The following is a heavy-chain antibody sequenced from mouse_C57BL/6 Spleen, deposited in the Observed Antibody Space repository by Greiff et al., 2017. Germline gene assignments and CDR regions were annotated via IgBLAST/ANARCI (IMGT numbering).Heavy chain of an antibody. CDR3: ARRGRQLRPFAY. Sequence: VQLQQSGAELMKPGASVKLSCKATGYTFTGYWIEWVKQRPGHGLEWIGEILPGSGSTNYNEKFKGKATFTADNSSYTAYMQSSSLTTEDSAIYYCARRGRQLRPFAYWGQGTLVTVSA. CDR1: GYTFTGYW. D-gene: IGHD3-2*02. J-gene: IGHJ3*01. V-gene: IGHV1-9*01. CDR2: ILPGSGST.